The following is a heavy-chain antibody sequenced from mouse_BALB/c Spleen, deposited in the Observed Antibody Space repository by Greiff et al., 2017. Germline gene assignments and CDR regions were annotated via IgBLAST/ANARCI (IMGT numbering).Heavy chain of an antibody. CDR3: AREGVYYFDY. CDR2: INSNGGST. CDR1: GFTFSSYG. Sequence: EVQRVESGGGLVQPGGSLKLSCAASGFTFSSYGMSWVRQTPDKRLELVATINSNGGSTYYPDSVKGRFTISRDNAKNTLYLQMSSLKSEDTAMYYCAREGVYYFDYWGQGTTLTVSS. J-gene: IGHJ2*01. V-gene: IGHV5-6-3*01.